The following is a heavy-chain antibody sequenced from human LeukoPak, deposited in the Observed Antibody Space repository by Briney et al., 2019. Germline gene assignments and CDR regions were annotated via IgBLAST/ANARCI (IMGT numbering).Heavy chain of an antibody. Sequence: SETLSLTCEVSGGSLTGCHWSWIRQPPGKGLEWIGSIYYRGSTNYNTSLKSRVTISVDTSNNQSSLTLYSVTAADTAVYYCARLGGCTTTSCYVHWFDPWGQGTLVTVSS. CDR2: IYYRGST. CDR1: GGSLTGCH. CDR3: ARLGGCTTTSCYVHWFDP. J-gene: IGHJ5*02. V-gene: IGHV4-59*01. D-gene: IGHD2-2*01.